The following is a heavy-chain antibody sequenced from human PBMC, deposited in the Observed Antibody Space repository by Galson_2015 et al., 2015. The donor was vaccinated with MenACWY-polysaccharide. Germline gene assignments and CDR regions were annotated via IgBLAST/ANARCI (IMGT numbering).Heavy chain of an antibody. D-gene: IGHD6-19*01. CDR1: GFTFSKYW. Sequence: LRLSCAASGFTFSKYWMTWVRQAPGKGLEWVANIQQDGSEKYYVDSVKGRFTISRDNAKTSLFLQMNNLRAEDTAVYYCARDRSGSGWYVGYWGQGTLVTVSS. CDR2: IQQDGSEK. V-gene: IGHV3-7*01. J-gene: IGHJ4*02. CDR3: ARDRSGSGWYVGY.